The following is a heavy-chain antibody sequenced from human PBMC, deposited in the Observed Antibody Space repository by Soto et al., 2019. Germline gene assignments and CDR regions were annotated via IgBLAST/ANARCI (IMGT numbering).Heavy chain of an antibody. Sequence: SETLSLTCAVYGGSFSGYYWSWIRQPPGKGLEWIGEINRSGSTNYNPSLKSRVTISVDTSKNQFSLKLSSVTAEDTAVYYCARSHYYYDSSGYEYYYYGMDVWGQGTTVTVSS. D-gene: IGHD3-22*01. CDR2: INRSGST. V-gene: IGHV4-34*01. CDR1: GGSFSGYY. J-gene: IGHJ6*02. CDR3: ARSHYYYDSSGYEYYYYGMDV.